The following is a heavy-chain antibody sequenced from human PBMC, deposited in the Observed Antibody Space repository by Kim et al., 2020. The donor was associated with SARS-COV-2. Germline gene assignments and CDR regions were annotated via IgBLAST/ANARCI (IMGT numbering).Heavy chain of an antibody. D-gene: IGHD6-13*01. CDR1: GDLFSNYF. CDR2: VDSSGTA. J-gene: IGHJ5*02. CDR3: ARGQKAGLLDP. V-gene: IGHV4-59*13. Sequence: SETLSLTCSVSGDLFSNYFWSWIRQSPEKGLEWIGSVDSSGTANYNPSLKRRGTIKGDTAKNHFSLKLTFVTAADTDVCYCARGQKAGLLDPWGHGYRVIVSS.